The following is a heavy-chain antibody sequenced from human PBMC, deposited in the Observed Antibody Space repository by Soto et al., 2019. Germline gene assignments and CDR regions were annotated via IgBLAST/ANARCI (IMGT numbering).Heavy chain of an antibody. CDR1: GFTFSSYA. CDR3: ARDEGSSSWYGYYYGMDV. J-gene: IGHJ6*02. D-gene: IGHD6-13*01. V-gene: IGHV3-30-3*01. CDR2: ISYDGSNK. Sequence: QVQLVESGGGVVQPGRSLRLSCAASGFTFSSYAMHWVRQAPGKGLEWVAVISYDGSNKYYADSVKGRFTISRDNSKNTLYLQMNSLRAEDTAVYYCARDEGSSSWYGYYYGMDVWGQGTKVTVSS.